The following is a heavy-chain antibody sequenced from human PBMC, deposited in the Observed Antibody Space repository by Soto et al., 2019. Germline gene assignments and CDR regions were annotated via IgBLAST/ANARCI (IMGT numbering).Heavy chain of an antibody. V-gene: IGHV4-34*01. CDR3: ARSPGYCRSTSCYAFAY. D-gene: IGHD2-2*01. Sequence: QVQLQQWGAGLLKPSETLSLTCAVYGGSFSGYYWSWIRQPPGKGLEWIGETNHSGSTNYNPSLKSRVTISVXXSXNXXSLKRSSVTAADTAVYYCARSPGYCRSTSCYAFAYWGQGTLVTVSS. J-gene: IGHJ4*02. CDR1: GGSFSGYY. CDR2: TNHSGST.